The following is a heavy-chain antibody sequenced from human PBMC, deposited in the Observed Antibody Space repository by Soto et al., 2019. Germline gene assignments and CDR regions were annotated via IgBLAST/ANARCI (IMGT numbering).Heavy chain of an antibody. D-gene: IGHD1-1*01. CDR1: GYTFTGYY. CDR3: ARQVFSGNSALDV. V-gene: IGHV1-2*04. CDR2: INPNSGGT. Sequence: ASVKVSCKASGYTFTGYYIHWVRQAPGQGLEWMGWINPNSGGTIYVQKYQGWVTMTRDTSITTAYMELSRLKSDDTAVYYCARQVFSGNSALDVWGQGTTVTVSS. J-gene: IGHJ6*02.